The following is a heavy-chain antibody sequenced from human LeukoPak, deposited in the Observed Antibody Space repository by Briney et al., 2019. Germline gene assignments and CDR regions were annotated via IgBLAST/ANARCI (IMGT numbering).Heavy chain of an antibody. CDR2: IFYSGST. CDR1: GGSISTSNYY. V-gene: IGHV4-39*07. CDR3: ARGVGSGSYTPYYYYYYMDV. D-gene: IGHD3-10*01. J-gene: IGHJ6*03. Sequence: SETLSLTCTVSGGSISTSNYYWGWIRQPPGKGLEWIGNIFYSGSTYYSPSVKSRVTISLDTSRNQFSLKLNSVTAADTAVYYCARGVGSGSYTPYYYYYYMDVWGKGTTVTISS.